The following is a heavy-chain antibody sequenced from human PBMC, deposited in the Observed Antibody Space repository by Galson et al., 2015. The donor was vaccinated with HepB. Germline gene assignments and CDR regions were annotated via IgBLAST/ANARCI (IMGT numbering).Heavy chain of an antibody. CDR3: AKDVYFDY. CDR2: VSGTAGST. CDR1: GFAFGNYA. V-gene: IGHV3-23*01. Sequence: SLRLSCAASGFAFGNYAMSWVRQAPGKGLEWVSTVSGTAGSTFYADSVKGHFTISRDNSKNTLYLLMNSLRAEDTAVYYCAKDVYFDYWGQGTLVTVSP. J-gene: IGHJ4*02.